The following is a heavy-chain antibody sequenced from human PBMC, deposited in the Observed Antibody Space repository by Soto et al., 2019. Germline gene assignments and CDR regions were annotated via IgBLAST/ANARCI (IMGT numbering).Heavy chain of an antibody. J-gene: IGHJ6*02. CDR1: GGSISSGDYY. Sequence: SETLSLTCTVSGGSISSGDYYWSWIRQPPGKGLEWIGEINYSGSTNYNPSLKSRVTISVDTSKNQFSLKLSSVTAADTAVYYCARGGYSYGYYYYYGMDVWGQGTTVTVSS. V-gene: IGHV4-39*07. CDR3: ARGGYSYGYYYYYGMDV. CDR2: INYSGST. D-gene: IGHD5-18*01.